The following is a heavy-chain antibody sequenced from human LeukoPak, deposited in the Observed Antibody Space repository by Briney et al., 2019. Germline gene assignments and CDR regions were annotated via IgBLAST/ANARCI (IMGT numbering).Heavy chain of an antibody. CDR3: AKEGYSNGPHP. Sequence: ASVKVSCKASGYALTDHYMHWLRWAPGQGFEWMGGINPQIGATVYAKKFQRSVTLTKDPPVPTLYMEQTHLQSDDTGVYYCAKEGYSNGPHPWGAGSLVTLSS. CDR1: GYALTDHY. J-gene: IGHJ5*02. D-gene: IGHD5-18*01. V-gene: IGHV1-2*02. CDR2: INPQIGAT.